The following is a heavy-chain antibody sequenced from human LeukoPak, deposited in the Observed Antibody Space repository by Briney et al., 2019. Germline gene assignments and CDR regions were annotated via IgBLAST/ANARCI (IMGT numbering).Heavy chain of an antibody. CDR3: ARLPYYYGSGSFSYYFDY. Sequence: GESLKISCKGSGYSFTSYWIGWVRQMPGKGLEWMGIIYPGDSDTRYSPSFQGQVTISADKSISTAYLQWRSLKASDTAMYYCARLPYYYGSGSFSYYFDYWGQGTLVTVSS. CDR1: GYSFTSYW. V-gene: IGHV5-51*01. J-gene: IGHJ4*02. CDR2: IYPGDSDT. D-gene: IGHD3-10*01.